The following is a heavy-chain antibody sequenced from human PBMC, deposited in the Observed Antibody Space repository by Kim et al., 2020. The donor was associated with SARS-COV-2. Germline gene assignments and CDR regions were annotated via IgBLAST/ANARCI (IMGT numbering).Heavy chain of an antibody. J-gene: IGHJ4*02. V-gene: IGHV3-9*01. Sequence: ADSVKGRFTISRDNAKNSLYLQMNSLRAEDTAVYYCAKDLSSSWYEPFDYWGQGTLVTVSS. CDR3: AKDLSSSWYEPFDY. D-gene: IGHD6-13*01.